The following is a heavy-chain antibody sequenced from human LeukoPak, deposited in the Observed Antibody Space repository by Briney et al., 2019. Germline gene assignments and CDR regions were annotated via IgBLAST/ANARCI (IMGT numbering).Heavy chain of an antibody. V-gene: IGHV4-39*01. J-gene: IGHJ5*02. CDR1: GGSISSSSYY. CDR3: ARLRYDSSWYRVDWFDP. D-gene: IGHD6-13*01. CDR2: IYYSGST. Sequence: SETLSLTCTVSGGSISSSSYYWGWVRQPPGKGLEWIGSIYYSGSTYYNPSLKSRVTISVDTSKNQFSLKLSSVTAADTAVYYCARLRYDSSWYRVDWFDPWGQGTLVTVSS.